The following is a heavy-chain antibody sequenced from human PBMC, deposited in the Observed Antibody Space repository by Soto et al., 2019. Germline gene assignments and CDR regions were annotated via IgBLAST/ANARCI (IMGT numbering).Heavy chain of an antibody. D-gene: IGHD2-2*01. CDR1: GFTFSSYS. V-gene: IGHV3-48*01. J-gene: IGHJ5*02. Sequence: EVQLVESGGGLVQPGGSLRLSCAASGFTFSSYSMNWVRQAPGKGLEWVSYISSSSSTIYYADSLKGRFTISRDNAKNSLDLQMSSLRAEDTAVYYCTREYCSSTSCLNWFDPWGQGTLVTVSS. CDR3: TREYCSSTSCLNWFDP. CDR2: ISSSSSTI.